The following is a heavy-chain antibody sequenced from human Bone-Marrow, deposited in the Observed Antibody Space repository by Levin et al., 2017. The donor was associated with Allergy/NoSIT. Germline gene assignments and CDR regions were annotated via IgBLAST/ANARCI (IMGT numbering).Heavy chain of an antibody. D-gene: IGHD2-15*01. J-gene: IGHJ4*02. CDR3: AKDIRRGGVVVATPDY. Sequence: PGGSLRLSCAASGFTFDDYAMHWVRQAPGKGLEWVSGISWNSGSIGYADSVKGRFTISRDNAKNSLYLQMNSLRAEDTALYYCAKDIRRGGVVVATPDYWGQGTLVTVSS. V-gene: IGHV3-9*01. CDR1: GFTFDDYA. CDR2: ISWNSGSI.